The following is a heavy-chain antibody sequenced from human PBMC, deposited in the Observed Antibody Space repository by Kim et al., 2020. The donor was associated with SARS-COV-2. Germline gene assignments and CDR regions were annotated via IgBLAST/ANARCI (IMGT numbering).Heavy chain of an antibody. J-gene: IGHJ4*02. CDR2: ISSSSSYI. Sequence: GGSLRLSCAASGFTFSSYSMNWVRQAPGKGLEWVSSISSSSSYIYYADSVKGRFTISRDNAKNSLYLQMNSLRAEDTAVYYCARYCSGGSCYSWRVGGYFDYWGQGTLVTVSS. CDR1: GFTFSSYS. V-gene: IGHV3-21*01. CDR3: ARYCSGGSCYSWRVGGYFDY. D-gene: IGHD2-15*01.